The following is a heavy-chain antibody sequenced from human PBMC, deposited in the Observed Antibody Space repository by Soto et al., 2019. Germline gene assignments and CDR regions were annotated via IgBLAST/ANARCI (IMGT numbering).Heavy chain of an antibody. J-gene: IGHJ4*02. CDR2: ISYDGSNK. CDR3: ARDGDPYCYDSSGYSGEKGLFDY. D-gene: IGHD3-22*01. CDR1: GFTFSSYA. V-gene: IGHV3-30-3*01. Sequence: QVQLVESGGGVVQPGRSLRLSCAASGFTFSSYAMHWVRQAPGKGLEWVAVISYDGSNKYYADSVKGRFTISRDNSKNTLYLQMNSLRAEDTAVYYCARDGDPYCYDSSGYSGEKGLFDYWGQGTLVTVSS.